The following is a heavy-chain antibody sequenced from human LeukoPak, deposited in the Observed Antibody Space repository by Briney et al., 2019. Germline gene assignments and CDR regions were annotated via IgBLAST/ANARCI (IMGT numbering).Heavy chain of an antibody. J-gene: IGHJ5*02. D-gene: IGHD5-18*01. CDR3: ARVGARKGIQLWLPWFDP. V-gene: IGHV4-59*01. CDR1: GGSISSYY. Sequence: SETLSLTCTVSGGSISSYYWSWIRQPPGKGLEWIGYIYYSGSTNYNPSLKSRVTISVDTSKNQFSLKLSSVTAADTAVYYCARVGARKGIQLWLPWFDPWGQGTLVTVSS. CDR2: IYYSGST.